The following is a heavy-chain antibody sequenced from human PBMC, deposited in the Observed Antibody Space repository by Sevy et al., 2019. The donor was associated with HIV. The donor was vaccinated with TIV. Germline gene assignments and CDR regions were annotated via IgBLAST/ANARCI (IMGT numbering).Heavy chain of an antibody. CDR1: GFTFSSYA. J-gene: IGHJ6*02. CDR2: FSYDGSNK. CDR3: ARDWGGYCINTNCRPSYGMDV. V-gene: IGHV3-30*04. Sequence: GGSLRLSCAASGFTFSSYAMHWVRQAPGKGLEWVAVFSYDGSNKYYADSVKGRFTISRDNSKNTLYLQMNSLRAEETAVYYCARDWGGYCINTNCRPSYGMDVWGQGTTVTVSS. D-gene: IGHD2-2*01.